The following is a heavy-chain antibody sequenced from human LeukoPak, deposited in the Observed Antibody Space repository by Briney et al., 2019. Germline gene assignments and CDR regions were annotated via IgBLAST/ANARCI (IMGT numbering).Heavy chain of an antibody. D-gene: IGHD6-13*01. CDR3: AKALNSYSSSWYYFDY. CDR2: ISYDGSNK. CDR1: GFTFSSYA. Sequence: GRSLRLSCAASGFTFSSYAMHWVRQAPGKGLEWVAVISYDGSNKYYADSVKGRFTISRGNSKNTLYLQMNSLRAEDTAVYYCAKALNSYSSSWYYFDYWGQGTLVTVPS. V-gene: IGHV3-30-3*01. J-gene: IGHJ4*02.